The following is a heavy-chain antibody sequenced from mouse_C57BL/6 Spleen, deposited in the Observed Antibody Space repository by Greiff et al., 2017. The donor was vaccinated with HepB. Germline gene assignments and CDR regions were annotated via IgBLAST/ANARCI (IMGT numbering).Heavy chain of an antibody. CDR3: TSGGSSLYYAMDY. D-gene: IGHD1-1*01. Sequence: QVQLQQSGAELVRPGASVTLSCKASGYTFTDYEMHWVKQTPVHGLEWIGAIDPETGGTAYNQKFKGKAILTADKSSSTAYMELRSLTSEDSAVYYCTSGGSSLYYAMDYWGQGTSVTVSS. CDR2: IDPETGGT. J-gene: IGHJ4*01. CDR1: GYTFTDYE. V-gene: IGHV1-15*01.